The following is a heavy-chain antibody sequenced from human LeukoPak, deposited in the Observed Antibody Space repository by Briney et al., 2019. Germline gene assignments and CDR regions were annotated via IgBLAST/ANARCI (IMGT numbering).Heavy chain of an antibody. J-gene: IGHJ4*02. Sequence: SETLSLTCIVSGDSISSSSYYWGWIRQPPGKGLEWIVNIYYSGSTYYNPSIRSRLTITLDTSKNQFSLTLSPVAAADTADYYCARLQYYYDSNGYYSLYYFDYWGQGTVVTVSS. CDR3: ARLQYYYDSNGYYSLYYFDY. D-gene: IGHD3-22*01. V-gene: IGHV4-39*01. CDR1: GDSISSSSYY. CDR2: IYYSGST.